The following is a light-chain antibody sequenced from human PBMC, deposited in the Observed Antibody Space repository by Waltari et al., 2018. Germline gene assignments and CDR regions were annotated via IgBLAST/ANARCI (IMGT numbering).Light chain of an antibody. CDR1: SNDVGSYNS. CDR3: SSQSSDNVVL. V-gene: IGLV2-14*03. CDR2: DVS. Sequence: QSALTQPASVSGSPGQSITISCTGTSNDVGSYNSVSWYQDHPGQGPKVIIYDVSARPSGVSARFSGSKSGNTASLTISGLQAEDEADYYCSSQSSDNVVLFGGGTKVTVL. J-gene: IGLJ3*02.